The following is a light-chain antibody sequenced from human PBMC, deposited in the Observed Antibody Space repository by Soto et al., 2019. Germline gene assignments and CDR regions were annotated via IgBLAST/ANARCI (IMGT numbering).Light chain of an antibody. CDR2: EVS. J-gene: IGLJ1*01. CDR3: SSYAGSYNFV. CDR1: SSDVGGYNS. Sequence: QSLLAQPPPPSGAPGQSVIISCTGNSSDVGGYNSVSWYQQYPGKAPKLMTYEVSKRPTGVPDRFSGSKSDNTASLTVSGLQAEDEADYYCSSYAGSYNFVFGTGTKVTVL. V-gene: IGLV2-8*01.